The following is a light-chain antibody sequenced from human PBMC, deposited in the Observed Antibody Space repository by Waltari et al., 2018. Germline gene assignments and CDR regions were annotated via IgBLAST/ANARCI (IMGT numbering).Light chain of an antibody. Sequence: DIQMTHSPSSVSASVGDRVTLTCRASQGISSRLAWYQQKPGKAPKLLIYDASSLHSGVPSRFSGSGSGTDFTLTIRSLQPDDSATYFCQRYNPFATFGQGTKLEIK. CDR3: QRYNPFAT. CDR2: DAS. V-gene: IGKV1-12*01. J-gene: IGKJ2*01. CDR1: QGISSR.